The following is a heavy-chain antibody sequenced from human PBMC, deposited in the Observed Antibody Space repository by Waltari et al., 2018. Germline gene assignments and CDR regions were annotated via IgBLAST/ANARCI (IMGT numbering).Heavy chain of an antibody. CDR2: IYYSGGT. V-gene: IGHV4-31*01. CDR3: ARGVKVYYDRSPRISGPRWGDAFDI. Sequence: QVQLQESGPGLVKPSQTLSLTCTVSGGSISSGGYYWSWIRQHPGKGLEWIGYIYYSGGTYYNPSLKSLVTISVDTSKNQFSLKLSSVTAADTAVYYCARGVKVYYDRSPRISGPRWGDAFDIWGQGTMVTVSS. CDR1: GGSISSGGYY. D-gene: IGHD3-22*01. J-gene: IGHJ3*02.